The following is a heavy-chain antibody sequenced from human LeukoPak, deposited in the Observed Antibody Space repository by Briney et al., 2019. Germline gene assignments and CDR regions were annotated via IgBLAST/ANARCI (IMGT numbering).Heavy chain of an antibody. J-gene: IGHJ4*02. CDR3: AKDLSTTWIQLWSPFDY. D-gene: IGHD5-18*01. Sequence: GRSLRLSCAASGFTFSSYAMSWVRQAPGKGLEWVSAISGSGGSTYYADSVKGRFTISRDNSKNTLYLQMNSLRAEDTAVYYCAKDLSTTWIQLWSPFDYWGQGTLVTVSS. CDR1: GFTFSSYA. V-gene: IGHV3-23*01. CDR2: ISGSGGST.